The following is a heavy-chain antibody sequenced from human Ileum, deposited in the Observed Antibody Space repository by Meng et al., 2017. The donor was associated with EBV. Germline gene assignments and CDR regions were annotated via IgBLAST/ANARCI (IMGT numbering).Heavy chain of an antibody. CDR2: IYHSGST. CDR1: GDSMTNNNW. D-gene: IGHD2-8*01. V-gene: IGHV4-4*02. Sequence: LWESGPGQGESSGTLSLTCGVSGDSMTNNNWWTWGRQPPGKGLEWIGEIYHSGSTNYNPSLQSRATISVDMSKKQFSLKLRSVTAADTAVYYCARTGVGLAFDYWGLGTLVTVSS. J-gene: IGHJ4*02. CDR3: ARTGVGLAFDY.